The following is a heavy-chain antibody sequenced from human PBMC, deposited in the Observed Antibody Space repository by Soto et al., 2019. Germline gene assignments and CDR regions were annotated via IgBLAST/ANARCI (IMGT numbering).Heavy chain of an antibody. V-gene: IGHV3-13*01. CDR1: GVTCISYD. Sequence: GSLRLSCAASGVTCISYDMHWVRQATGKGLEWVSAIGTAGDTYYPGSVKGRFTISRENAKNSLYLQMNSLRAGDTAVYYCARGIVPASYYYYMDVWGKGTTVTVSS. D-gene: IGHD2-2*01. CDR2: IGTAGDT. J-gene: IGHJ6*03. CDR3: ARGIVPASYYYYMDV.